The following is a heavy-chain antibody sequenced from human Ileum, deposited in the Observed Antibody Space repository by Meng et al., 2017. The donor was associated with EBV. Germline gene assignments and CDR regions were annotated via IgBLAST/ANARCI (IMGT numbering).Heavy chain of an antibody. CDR3: ARESYSDSSGYYCLDY. J-gene: IGHJ4*02. D-gene: IGHD3-22*01. V-gene: IGHV4-4*02. CDR1: GGSISSSNW. CDR2: IHHTEST. Sequence: VPLQESGPGLVKPSGTLSLTCAVSGGSISSSNWWSWVRQAPGKGLEWIGEIHHTESTNYNPSLKSRVTISVDKSKNQFSLKLSSVTAADTAVYYCARESYSDSSGYYCLDYWGQGSLVTVSS.